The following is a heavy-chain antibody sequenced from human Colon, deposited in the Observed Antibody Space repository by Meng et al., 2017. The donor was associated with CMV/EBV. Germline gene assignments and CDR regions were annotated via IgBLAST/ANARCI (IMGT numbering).Heavy chain of an antibody. J-gene: IGHJ4*02. CDR3: ARDKLWLTY. D-gene: IGHD3-10*01. Sequence: GGSLRLSCAASGFTFGNFWMHWVRQAPGKGLVWVSRTNSDGSSTSYADSVKGRFTISRDNAKNTLYLQMNSLRAEDTAVYYCARDKLWLTYWGQGTLVTVSS. CDR2: TNSDGSST. CDR1: GFTFGNFW. V-gene: IGHV3-74*01.